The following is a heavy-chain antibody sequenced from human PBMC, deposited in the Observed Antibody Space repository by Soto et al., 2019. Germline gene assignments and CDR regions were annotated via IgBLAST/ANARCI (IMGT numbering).Heavy chain of an antibody. V-gene: IGHV1-2*04. CDR3: ARESGGATATLDYYYFYMDV. CDR1: GDTFSDYY. J-gene: IGHJ6*03. CDR2: INPNSGAT. D-gene: IGHD5-12*01. Sequence: QVQLVQSGAEVRKPGASVTVSCRTSGDTFSDYYIHWVRQAPGQGLEWMGWINPNSGATNYAQKFRGWVTMTRDTSIRTVYMQLSRLRSDDTAVYYCARESGGATATLDYYYFYMDVWGTGTTVTASS.